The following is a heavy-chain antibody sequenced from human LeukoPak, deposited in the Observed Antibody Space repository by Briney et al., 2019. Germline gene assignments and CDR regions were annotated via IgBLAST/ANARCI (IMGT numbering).Heavy chain of an antibody. J-gene: IGHJ3*02. CDR1: GYTFTGYY. D-gene: IGHD2-21*02. CDR2: IIPILGIA. V-gene: IGHV1-69*02. Sequence: ASVKVSCKASGYTFTGYYMHWVRQAPGQGLEWMGRIIPILGIANYAQKFQGRVTITADKSTSTAYMELSSLRSEDTAVYYCASRYCGGDCYAGAFDIWGQGTMVTVSS. CDR3: ASRYCGGDCYAGAFDI.